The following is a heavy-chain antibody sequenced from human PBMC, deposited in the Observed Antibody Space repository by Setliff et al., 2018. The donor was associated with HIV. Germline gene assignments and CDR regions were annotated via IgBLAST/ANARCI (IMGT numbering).Heavy chain of an antibody. CDR2: IYHVGTT. V-gene: IGHV4-38-2*02. J-gene: IGHJ5*01. CDR1: GYSMSGGYN. D-gene: IGHD1-26*01. Sequence: PSETLSLTCTVSGYSMSGGYNWGWIRQSPEEGLEWIGNIYHVGTTYYNPSLKSRVTLSVDTSKNQFSLKLSSVTAADTALYYCARDQADSGSYFNDSWGQGTLVTVSS. CDR3: ARDQADSGSYFNDS.